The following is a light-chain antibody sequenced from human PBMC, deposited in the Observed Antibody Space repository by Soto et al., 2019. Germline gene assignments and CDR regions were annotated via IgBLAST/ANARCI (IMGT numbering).Light chain of an antibody. V-gene: IGLV2-8*01. Sequence: QSALTQPPSASGSPGQSVTISCTGTSSDVGGYNYVSWYQQHPGKAPTLMIYEVSKRPSGVPDRFSGSKSGNTASLTVSGLEAEDEADYCCCSYAGSKGVFGGGTKLTVL. CDR1: SSDVGGYNY. CDR2: EVS. J-gene: IGLJ2*01. CDR3: CSYAGSKGV.